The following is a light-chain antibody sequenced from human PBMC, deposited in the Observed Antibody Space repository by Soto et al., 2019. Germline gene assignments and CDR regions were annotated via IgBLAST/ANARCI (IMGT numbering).Light chain of an antibody. J-gene: IGKJ5*01. CDR1: PRVHRF. V-gene: IGKV3-11*01. CDR2: DAS. CDR3: QQRSNWPTIT. Sequence: NVLAQAPGTLVFSPGEIATLSCRASPRVHRFLAWYQQKPGQAPRILIYDASNRATGIPARFSGSGSGTDFTLTISSLEPEDFAVYYCQQRSNWPTITFGQGTRLEIK.